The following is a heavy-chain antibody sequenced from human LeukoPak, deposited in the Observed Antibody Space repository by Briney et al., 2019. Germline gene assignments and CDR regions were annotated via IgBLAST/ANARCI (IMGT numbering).Heavy chain of an antibody. D-gene: IGHD4-17*01. J-gene: IGHJ4*02. Sequence: GGSLRLSCAASGLTFSSYEMNWVRQAPGKGLEWVSYITSGGSTIYYADSVKGRFTISRDNAKNSLYLQMNSLRPEDTAVYYCARLAVYGDYVFDYWGQGTLVTVSS. CDR1: GLTFSSYE. CDR3: ARLAVYGDYVFDY. V-gene: IGHV3-48*03. CDR2: ITSGGSTI.